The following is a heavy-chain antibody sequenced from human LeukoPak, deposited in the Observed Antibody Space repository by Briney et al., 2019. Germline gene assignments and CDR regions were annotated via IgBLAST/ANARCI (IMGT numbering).Heavy chain of an antibody. D-gene: IGHD6-19*01. V-gene: IGHV3-21*01. CDR2: ISSSSSYI. Sequence: GGSLRLSCAASGFTFSSYSMNWVRQAPGKGLEWVSSISSSSSYIYYADSVKGRFTISRDNAKNSLYLQMNSLRAEDTAVYYCARDKEWLDPPLYYYGMDVWGQGTTVTVSS. CDR1: GFTFSSYS. J-gene: IGHJ6*02. CDR3: ARDKEWLDPPLYYYGMDV.